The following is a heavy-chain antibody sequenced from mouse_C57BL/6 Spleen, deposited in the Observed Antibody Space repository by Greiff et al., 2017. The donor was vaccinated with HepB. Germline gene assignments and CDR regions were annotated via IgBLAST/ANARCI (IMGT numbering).Heavy chain of an antibody. Sequence: QVQLQQSGAELVKPGASVKISCKASGYAFSSYWMNWVKQRPGKGLEWIGQIYPGDGDTNYNGKFKGKATLTADKSSSTAYMQLSSLNSEDSAVYFCARGRITTVVGQFAYWGQGTLVTVSA. J-gene: IGHJ3*01. CDR3: ARGRITTVVGQFAY. CDR2: IYPGDGDT. D-gene: IGHD1-1*01. V-gene: IGHV1-80*01. CDR1: GYAFSSYW.